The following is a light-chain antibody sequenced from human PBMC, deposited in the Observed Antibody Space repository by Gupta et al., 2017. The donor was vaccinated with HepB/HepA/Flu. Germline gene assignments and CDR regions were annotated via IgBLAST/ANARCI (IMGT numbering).Light chain of an antibody. V-gene: IGLV3-1*01. J-gene: IGLJ2*01. CDR1: TLGDKY. CDR3: QAWDSSTAV. Sequence: SYELTQPPSVSVSPGQTASITCSGDTLGDKYACWYQQKPGQSPVLVIYQDSKRPSGIPERFSGSNSGNTATLTISGTQAMDEDDYYCQAWDSSTAVFGGGTKLTVL. CDR2: QDS.